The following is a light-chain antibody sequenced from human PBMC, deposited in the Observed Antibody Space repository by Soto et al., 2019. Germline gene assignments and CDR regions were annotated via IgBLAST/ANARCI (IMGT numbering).Light chain of an antibody. J-gene: IGKJ1*01. CDR1: QSVSSDH. V-gene: IGKV3-20*01. CDR3: QQYLT. Sequence: IVLTQSPGTLSLSPVERATLTCRASQSVSSDHFAWYQQKPGQAPRLLIYGTSSRATGIPDRFSGSGSGTDFTLSISRLEPEDFAVYFCQQYLTFGQGTKVDIK. CDR2: GTS.